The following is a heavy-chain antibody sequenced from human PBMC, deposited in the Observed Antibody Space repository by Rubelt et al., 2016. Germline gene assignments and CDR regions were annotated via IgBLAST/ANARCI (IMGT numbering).Heavy chain of an antibody. CDR2: INPSDGRT. D-gene: IGHD4-17*01. Sequence: GQGFEWMGKINPSDGRTTFAQRLQGRVTMTRDTFMSTVYMELSSLRSEDTAVYYCARGLNYGDYSDFWGQGTPVTVSS. V-gene: IGHV1-46*04. J-gene: IGHJ4*02. CDR3: ARGLNYGDYSDF.